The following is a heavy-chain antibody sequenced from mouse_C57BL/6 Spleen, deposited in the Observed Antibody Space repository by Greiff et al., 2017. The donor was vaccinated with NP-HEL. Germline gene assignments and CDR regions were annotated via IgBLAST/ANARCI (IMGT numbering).Heavy chain of an antibody. CDR2: IDPETGGT. D-gene: IGHD2-1*01. V-gene: IGHV1-15*01. J-gene: IGHJ4*01. CDR1: GYTFTDYE. CDR3: ERVYYGNYGYAMDY. Sequence: QVQLKQSGAELVRPGASVTLSCKASGYTFTDYEMHWVKQTPVHGLEWIGAIDPETGGTAYNQKFKGKAILTADKSSSTAYMELRSLTSEDSAVYYCERVYYGNYGYAMDYWGQGTSVTVSS.